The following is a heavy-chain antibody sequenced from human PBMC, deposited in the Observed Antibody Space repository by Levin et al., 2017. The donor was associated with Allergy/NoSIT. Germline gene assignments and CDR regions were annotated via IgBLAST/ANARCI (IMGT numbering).Heavy chain of an antibody. CDR2: IWYDGSNK. Sequence: PGGSLRLSCAASGFTFSSYGMHWVRQAPGKGLEWVAVIWYDGSNKYYADSVKGRFTISRDNSKNTLYLQMNSLRAEDTAVYYCARDGGDILTGPHPPTLDYWGQGTLVTVSS. V-gene: IGHV3-33*01. D-gene: IGHD3-9*01. CDR1: GFTFSSYG. CDR3: ARDGGDILTGPHPPTLDY. J-gene: IGHJ4*02.